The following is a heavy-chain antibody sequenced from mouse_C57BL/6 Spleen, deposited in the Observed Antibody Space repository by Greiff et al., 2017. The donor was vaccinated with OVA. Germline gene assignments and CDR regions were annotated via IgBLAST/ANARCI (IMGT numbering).Heavy chain of an antibody. Sequence: VQLQQSGAELVKPGASVKLSCKASGYTFTSYWMQWVKQRPGQGLEWIGEIDPSDSYTNYNQKFKGKATLTVDTSSSTAYMQLSSLTSEDSAVYYCARGGSSDYYAMDYWGQGTSVTVSS. D-gene: IGHD1-1*01. CDR1: GYTFTSYW. V-gene: IGHV1-50*01. CDR2: IDPSDSYT. J-gene: IGHJ4*01. CDR3: ARGGSSDYYAMDY.